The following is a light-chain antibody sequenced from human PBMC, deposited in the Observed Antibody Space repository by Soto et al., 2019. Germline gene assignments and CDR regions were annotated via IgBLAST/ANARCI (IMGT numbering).Light chain of an antibody. CDR2: DVS. Sequence: QSVLTQPASVSGSPGQSITISCPGTRSDVGGYNYVSWYQQHPGKAPKLMIYDVSNRPSGVSNRFSGSKSGNTASLTISGLQAEDEADYYCSSYTSSSTLLYVFGTGTKVTVL. CDR3: SSYTSSSTLLYV. J-gene: IGLJ1*01. V-gene: IGLV2-14*01. CDR1: RSDVGGYNY.